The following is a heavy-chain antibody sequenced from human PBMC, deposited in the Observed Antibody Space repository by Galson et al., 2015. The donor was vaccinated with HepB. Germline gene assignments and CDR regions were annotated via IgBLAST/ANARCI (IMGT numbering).Heavy chain of an antibody. Sequence: SLRLSCAASGFTFSSYAMHWVRQAPGKGLEWVAVISYDGSNKYYADSVKGRFTISRDISKNTLYLQMNSLRAEDTAVYYCARVGSKGRIQLWFGGGMDVWGQGTTVTVSS. CDR3: ARVGSKGRIQLWFGGGMDV. V-gene: IGHV3-30*04. CDR2: ISYDGSNK. J-gene: IGHJ6*02. D-gene: IGHD5-18*01. CDR1: GFTFSSYA.